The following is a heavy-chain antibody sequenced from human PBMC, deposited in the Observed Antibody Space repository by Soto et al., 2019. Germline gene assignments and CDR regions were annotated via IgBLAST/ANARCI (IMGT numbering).Heavy chain of an antibody. CDR3: AKDFHPITIFGVVIIPDYFDY. J-gene: IGHJ4*02. Sequence: SETLSLTCTVSGGSISSYYWSWIRQPPGKGLEWIGYIYDSGSTNYNPSLKSRVTISVDTSKNQFSLKLSSVTAADTAVYYCAKDFHPITIFGVVIIPDYFDYWGQGTLVTVSS. CDR1: GGSISSYY. V-gene: IGHV4-59*12. D-gene: IGHD3-3*01. CDR2: IYDSGST.